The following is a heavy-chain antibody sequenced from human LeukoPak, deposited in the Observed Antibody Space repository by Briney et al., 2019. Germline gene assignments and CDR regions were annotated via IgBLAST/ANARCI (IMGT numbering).Heavy chain of an antibody. Sequence: ASVKVSCKASGYTFTAYYMHWVRQAPGQGLEWMGWITPNSGGTKYAQRFQGKVTMTRDTSISTAYMELSGLRSDDTAVYYCARGFRLSAIEDWFDPWGQGTLVAVSS. CDR2: ITPNSGGT. V-gene: IGHV1-2*02. D-gene: IGHD2-2*02. J-gene: IGHJ5*02. CDR1: GYTFTAYY. CDR3: ARGFRLSAIEDWFDP.